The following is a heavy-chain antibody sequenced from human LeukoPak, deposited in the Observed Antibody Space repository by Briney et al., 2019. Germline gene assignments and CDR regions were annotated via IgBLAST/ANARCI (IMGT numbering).Heavy chain of an antibody. V-gene: IGHV3-30*02. CDR1: GFTFSSYA. J-gene: IGHJ4*02. D-gene: IGHD2-2*01. Sequence: AGGSLRLSCAASGFTFSSYAMSWVRQAPGKGLEWVAFIRYDGSNKYYADSVKGRFTIPRDNSKNTLYLQMNSLRAEDTAVYYCAKDWCSSTSCSGGNYWGQGTLVTVSS. CDR3: AKDWCSSTSCSGGNY. CDR2: IRYDGSNK.